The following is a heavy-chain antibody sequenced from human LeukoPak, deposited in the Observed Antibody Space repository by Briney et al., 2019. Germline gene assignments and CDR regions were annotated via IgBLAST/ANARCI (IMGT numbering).Heavy chain of an antibody. J-gene: IGHJ3*02. V-gene: IGHV3-21*01. CDR2: ISSNGYYI. D-gene: IGHD3-3*01. CDR1: GFTFSTYT. CDR3: AREGLRTERSDTDAFDI. Sequence: TGGSLRLPCAASGFTFSTYTINWVRQAPGKGLEWVSSISSNGYYIYYAGSVRGRFTISGDNAKNSLYLQMNSLRAEDTALYYCAREGLRTERSDTDAFDIWGQGTMVTVSS.